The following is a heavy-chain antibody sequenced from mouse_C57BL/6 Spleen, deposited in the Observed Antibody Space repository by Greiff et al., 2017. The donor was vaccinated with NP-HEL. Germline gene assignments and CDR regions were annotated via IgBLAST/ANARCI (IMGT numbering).Heavy chain of an antibody. CDR1: GYAFTNYL. V-gene: IGHV1-54*01. CDR2: INPGSGGT. J-gene: IGHJ2*01. CDR3: ARHDYDVDFDY. Sequence: VQLQQSGAELVRPGTSVKVSCKASGYAFTNYLIEWVKQRPGQGLEWIGVINPGSGGTNYNEKFKGKATLTADKSSSTAYMQLSSLTSEDSAVYFCARHDYDVDFDYWGQGTTLTVSS. D-gene: IGHD2-4*01.